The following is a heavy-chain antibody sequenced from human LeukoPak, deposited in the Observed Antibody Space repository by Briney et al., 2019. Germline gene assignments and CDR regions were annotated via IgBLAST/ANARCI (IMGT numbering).Heavy chain of an antibody. CDR2: IKQDGSHI. Sequence: PGGPLRLSCAASGFTFSVYWMSWVRQAPGKGLEWVANIKQDGSHIYYVDSVKGRFTISRDNTKNSVYLQMNTLSAEDTAVYYCARIGYSSSSFDYWGQGTLVTVSS. D-gene: IGHD6-6*01. V-gene: IGHV3-7*01. CDR3: ARIGYSSSSFDY. CDR1: GFTFSVYW. J-gene: IGHJ4*02.